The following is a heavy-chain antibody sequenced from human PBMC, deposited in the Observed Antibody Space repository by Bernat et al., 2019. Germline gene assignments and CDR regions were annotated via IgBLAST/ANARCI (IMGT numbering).Heavy chain of an antibody. J-gene: IGHJ3*02. CDR2: IYYSGST. Sequence: QVQLQESGPGLVKPSETLSLTCTVSGGSISSYYWIWIRQPPGKGLEWSGYIYYSGSTNYNPSRKSRVTISVDTSKNQFSLKLSSVTAADTAVYYCARHLPYHYYGSGSPNDAFDIWGQGTMVTVSS. D-gene: IGHD3-10*01. CDR3: ARHLPYHYYGSGSPNDAFDI. CDR1: GGSISSYY. V-gene: IGHV4-59*08.